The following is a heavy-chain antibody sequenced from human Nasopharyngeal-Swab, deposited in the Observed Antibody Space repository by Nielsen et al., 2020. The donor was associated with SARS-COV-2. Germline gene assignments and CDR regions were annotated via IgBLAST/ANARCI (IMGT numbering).Heavy chain of an antibody. CDR1: GFTVSNSF. Sequence: GGSLRLSCAASGFTVSNSFMRWVRQAPGKGLEWVSGLKRVGSTYYADSVKDRFTISRHSSENSLYLQMNSLRSEDTAMYYCARVHSDSRVWYHFDCWGQGAQVTVSS. CDR2: LKRVGST. J-gene: IGHJ4*02. D-gene: IGHD6-19*01. V-gene: IGHV3-53*04. CDR3: ARVHSDSRVWYHFDC.